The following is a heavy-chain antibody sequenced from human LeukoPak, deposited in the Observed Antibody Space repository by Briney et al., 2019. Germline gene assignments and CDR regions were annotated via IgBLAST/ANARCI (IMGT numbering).Heavy chain of an antibody. CDR3: ARGKWYYDFWSGYHKRGDFDY. V-gene: IGHV1-8*03. J-gene: IGHJ4*02. Sequence: ASVKVSCKASGYTFTSYDINWVRQATGQGLEWMGWMNHNSGNTGYAQKFQGRVTITRNTSISTAYMELSSLRSEDTAVYYCARGKWYYDFWSGYHKRGDFDYWGQGTLVTVSS. D-gene: IGHD3-3*01. CDR1: GYTFTSYD. CDR2: MNHNSGNT.